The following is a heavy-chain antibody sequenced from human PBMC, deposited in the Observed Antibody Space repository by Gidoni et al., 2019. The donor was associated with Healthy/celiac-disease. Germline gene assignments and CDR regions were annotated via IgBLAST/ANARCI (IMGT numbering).Heavy chain of an antibody. D-gene: IGHD2-8*01. CDR1: GYPFPSYG. CDR3: ARGGRYCTNGVCYTPSYFDY. CDR2: ISAYNGNT. V-gene: IGHV1-18*01. Sequence: QVQLVQSGAEVKKPGASVKVSCKASGYPFPSYGIRWVRQAPGQGLEWMGWISAYNGNTNYAQKLQGRVTMTTDTSTSTAYMELRSLRSDDTAVYYCARGGRYCTNGVCYTPSYFDYWGQGTLVTVSS. J-gene: IGHJ4*02.